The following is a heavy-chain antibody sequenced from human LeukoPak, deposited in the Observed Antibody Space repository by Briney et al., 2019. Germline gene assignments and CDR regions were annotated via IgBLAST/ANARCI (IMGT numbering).Heavy chain of an antibody. V-gene: IGHV3-74*01. J-gene: IGHJ6*03. CDR2: ISSDGNTI. CDR1: GFTFSSYA. CDR3: LAGYYYNDMDV. Sequence: PGGSLRLSCAASGFTFSSYAMSWVRQAPGKGLVWISGISSDGNTINYADSVKGRFTISRDNAKNTLYLQMNSLRAEDTAVFYCLAGYYYNDMDVWGKGTTVTVSS. D-gene: IGHD2-15*01.